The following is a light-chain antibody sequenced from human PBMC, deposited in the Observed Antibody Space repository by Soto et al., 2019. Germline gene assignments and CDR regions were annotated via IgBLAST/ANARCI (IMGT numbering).Light chain of an antibody. V-gene: IGKV3-15*01. CDR2: GAS. J-gene: IGKJ1*01. Sequence: EIVMTQSPATLSVSPGERATLSCRASQSVSSNLAWYQQKPGQAPRLLIYGASTRATGIPARFSGSGSGTEFTLTISSLQSEDFALYYCQQYNNWWTFGQGIKVEIK. CDR1: QSVSSN. CDR3: QQYNNWWT.